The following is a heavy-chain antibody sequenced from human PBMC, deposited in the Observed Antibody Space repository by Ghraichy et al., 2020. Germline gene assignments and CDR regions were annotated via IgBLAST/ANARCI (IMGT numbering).Heavy chain of an antibody. J-gene: IGHJ5*02. V-gene: IGHV3-23*01. Sequence: GGSLRLSCAASGFTFSSYDMIWVRQAPGQGLEWVSALSGSGDATYYTDSVKGRFSISRDNSKNMVFLQLNSLRVEDTAIYYCAKDRTVGRLYGSFDPWGQGTLVTVSS. D-gene: IGHD4-11*01. CDR3: AKDRTVGRLYGSFDP. CDR1: GFTFSSYD. CDR2: LSGSGDAT.